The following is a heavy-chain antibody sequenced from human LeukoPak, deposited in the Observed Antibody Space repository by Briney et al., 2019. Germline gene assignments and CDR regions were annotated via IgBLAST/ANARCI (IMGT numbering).Heavy chain of an antibody. Sequence: AGTLSFSCTASGFTFSSYGMHWVRHALGQGLEWVAVIAYDGSNKYYADSVKGRFSISRDNSKNTLYLQMNSLRAEDTAVYYCAKLLPGDYGHCYWGQGTLVTVSS. CDR1: GFTFSSYG. D-gene: IGHD4-17*01. V-gene: IGHV3-30*18. CDR3: AKLLPGDYGHCY. CDR2: IAYDGSNK. J-gene: IGHJ4*02.